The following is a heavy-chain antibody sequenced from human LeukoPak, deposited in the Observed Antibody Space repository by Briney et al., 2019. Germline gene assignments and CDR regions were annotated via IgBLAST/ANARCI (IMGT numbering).Heavy chain of an antibody. CDR2: IWYDGSNK. D-gene: IGHD6-19*01. CDR1: GFNFSSHG. Sequence: GGSLRLSRAASGFNFSSHGMHCVRPAPGRGLEGVAFIWYDGSNKYYADSVKGRFTISRDNSKSTLYLQMNSLRAEDTAVYCCAKDLRSSGWSYYYYYYMDVWGKGTTVTVSS. J-gene: IGHJ6*03. CDR3: AKDLRSSGWSYYYYYYMDV. V-gene: IGHV3-30*02.